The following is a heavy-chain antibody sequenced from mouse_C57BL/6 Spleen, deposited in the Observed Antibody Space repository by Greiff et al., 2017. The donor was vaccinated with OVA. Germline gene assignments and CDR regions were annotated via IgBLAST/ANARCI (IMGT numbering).Heavy chain of an antibody. CDR2: ISNGGGST. Sequence: EVQGVESGGGLVQPGGSLKLSCAASGFTFSDYYMYWVRQTPEKRLEWVAYISNGGGSTYYPDTVKGRFTISRDNAKNTLYLQMSRLKSEDTAMYYCARRSDGNYFDYWGQGTTLTVSS. J-gene: IGHJ2*01. D-gene: IGHD2-1*01. V-gene: IGHV5-12*01. CDR3: ARRSDGNYFDY. CDR1: GFTFSDYY.